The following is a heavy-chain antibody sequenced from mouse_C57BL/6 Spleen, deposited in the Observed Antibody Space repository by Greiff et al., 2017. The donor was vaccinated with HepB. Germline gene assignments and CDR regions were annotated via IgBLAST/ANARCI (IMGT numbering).Heavy chain of an antibody. Sequence: VQLKESVAELVRPGASVKLSCTASGFNIKNTYMHWVKQRPEQGLEWIGRIDPANGNTKYAPKFQGKATITADTSSNTAYLQLSSLTSEDTAIYYCALSTTVVAPYDFDYWGQGTTLTVSS. D-gene: IGHD1-1*01. CDR3: ALSTTVVAPYDFDY. J-gene: IGHJ2*01. CDR1: GFNIKNTY. V-gene: IGHV14-3*01. CDR2: IDPANGNT.